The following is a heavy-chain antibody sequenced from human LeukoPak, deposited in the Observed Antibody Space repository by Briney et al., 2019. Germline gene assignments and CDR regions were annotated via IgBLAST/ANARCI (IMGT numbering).Heavy chain of an antibody. Sequence: SETLSLTCTVSGGSISSYYWSWVRQPPGKGLEWIGYIYYSGSTNYNPSLKSRVTISVDTSKNQFSLKLSSVTAADTAVYYCARAHYDFWSGPGSYYYYYMDVWGKGTTVTV. CDR1: GGSISSYY. CDR2: IYYSGST. D-gene: IGHD3-3*01. V-gene: IGHV4-59*01. CDR3: ARAHYDFWSGPGSYYYYYMDV. J-gene: IGHJ6*03.